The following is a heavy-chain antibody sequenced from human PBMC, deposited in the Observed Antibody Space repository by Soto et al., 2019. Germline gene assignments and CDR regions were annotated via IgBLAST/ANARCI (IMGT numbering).Heavy chain of an antibody. D-gene: IGHD3-22*01. CDR3: ARTAMIVVVITNYWYFDL. CDR1: GFTFSSYS. CDR2: ISSSSSYI. Sequence: LRLSCAASGFTFSSYSMNWVRQAPGKGLEWVSSISSSSSYIYYADSVKGRFTISRDNAKNSLYLQMNSLRAEDTAVYYCARTAMIVVVITNYWYFDLWGRGTLVTVSS. V-gene: IGHV3-21*01. J-gene: IGHJ2*01.